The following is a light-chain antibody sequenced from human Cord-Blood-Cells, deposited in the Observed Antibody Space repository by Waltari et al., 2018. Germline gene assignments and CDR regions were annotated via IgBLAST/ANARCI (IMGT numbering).Light chain of an antibody. CDR1: QSVSSN. V-gene: IGKV3-15*01. CDR2: GAS. J-gene: IGKJ4*01. Sequence: EIVMTQSPATLSVSPGERATLSCRASQSVSSNLAWYQQTPGQAPRLLIDGASTRATGIPARFSGSGSGTEFTRTISSLQSEDFAVYYCQQYNNWPPLTFGGGTKVEIK. CDR3: QQYNNWPPLT.